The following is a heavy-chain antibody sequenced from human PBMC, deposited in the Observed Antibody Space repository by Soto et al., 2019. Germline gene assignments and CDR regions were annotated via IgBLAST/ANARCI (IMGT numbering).Heavy chain of an antibody. CDR1: GYSISSGYY. J-gene: IGHJ6*02. CDR2: IYHSGST. Sequence: SETLSLTCAVSGYSISSGYYWGWIRQPPGKGLEWIGSIYHSGSTYYNPSLRSRVTISVDTSKNQFSLKLSSVTAADTAVYYCARQRGYYYYGMDVWGQGTTVTVSS. V-gene: IGHV4-38-2*01. D-gene: IGHD3-10*01. CDR3: ARQRGYYYYGMDV.